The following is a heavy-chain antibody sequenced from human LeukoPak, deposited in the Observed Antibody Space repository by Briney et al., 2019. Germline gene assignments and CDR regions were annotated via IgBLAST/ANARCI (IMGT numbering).Heavy chain of an antibody. J-gene: IGHJ6*03. CDR2: ITSAGGYK. D-gene: IGHD2-2*01. CDR1: GFTFSSYG. CDR3: ATSGGFVLPNAITGNWYMDV. Sequence: GGSLRLSCAASGFTFSSYGMHWVRQAPGKGLEWVASITSAGGYKYYADSVKGRFTISRDNAQNSLFLQMNSLRAEDTAVYFCATSGGFVLPNAITGNWYMDVWGRGTSVTVSS. V-gene: IGHV3-21*01.